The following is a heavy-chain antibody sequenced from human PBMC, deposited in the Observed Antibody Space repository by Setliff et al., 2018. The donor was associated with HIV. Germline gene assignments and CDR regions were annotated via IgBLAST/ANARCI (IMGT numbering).Heavy chain of an antibody. V-gene: IGHV1-3*04. CDR3: VRRAAAAEVFDY. CDR2: LHTGDGRT. Sequence: GSVTVSCKVSGYTFTTYSMHWVRQAPGQRLEWMGWLHTGDGRTSYSVKLQGRVTFTRDTSASTAYMELSSLGSEDTAVYYCVRRAAAAEVFDYWGLGTLVTVSS. D-gene: IGHD2-2*01. CDR1: GYTFTTYS. J-gene: IGHJ4*02.